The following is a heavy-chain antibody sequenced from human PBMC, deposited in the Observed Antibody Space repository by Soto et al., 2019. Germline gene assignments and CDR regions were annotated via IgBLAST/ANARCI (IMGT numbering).Heavy chain of an antibody. CDR3: ARGYGDYVLDY. V-gene: IGHV4-59*08. J-gene: IGHJ4*02. Sequence: QVQLQESGPGLVKPSETLSLTCTVSGGSISCYYWSWIRQPPGKGLEWIGYIYYSGSTNYNPSLKVPVTIPVDTSKNQSSLKLSSVTAADTAVDYCARGYGDYVLDYWGQGTLVTVSS. D-gene: IGHD4-17*01. CDR2: IYYSGST. CDR1: GGSISCYY.